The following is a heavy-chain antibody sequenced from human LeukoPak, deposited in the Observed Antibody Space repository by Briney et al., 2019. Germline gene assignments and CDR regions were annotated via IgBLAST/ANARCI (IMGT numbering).Heavy chain of an antibody. V-gene: IGHV1-18*01. CDR3: ARVKAARLGDAFDI. D-gene: IGHD6-6*01. Sequence: ASVKVSCKASGYTFTSYGISWVRQAPGQGLEWMGWISAYNGNTNYAQKLQGRVTMTTDTSTGTAYMELRSLRSDDTAVYYCARVKAARLGDAFDIWGQGTMVTVSS. CDR1: GYTFTSYG. CDR2: ISAYNGNT. J-gene: IGHJ3*02.